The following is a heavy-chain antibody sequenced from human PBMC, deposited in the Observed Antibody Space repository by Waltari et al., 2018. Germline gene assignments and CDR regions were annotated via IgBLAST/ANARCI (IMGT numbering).Heavy chain of an antibody. V-gene: IGHV3-30*02. CDR1: GFTFSNYG. CDR2: IRYDGSNK. CDR3: ARDDYGDYRLGY. Sequence: QVQLVESGGGVVQPGGSLRLSCATSGFTFSNYGIHWFRQAPGKGLEWVAFIRYDGSNKYYADSVKGRFTISRDNSRGTLYLQMNSLRAEDTAVYYCARDDYGDYRLGYWGQGTLVTVSS. J-gene: IGHJ4*02. D-gene: IGHD4-17*01.